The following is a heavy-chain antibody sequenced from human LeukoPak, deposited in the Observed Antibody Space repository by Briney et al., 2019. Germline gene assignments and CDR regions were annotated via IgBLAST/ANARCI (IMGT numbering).Heavy chain of an antibody. CDR1: GGTFSSYT. CDR3: ARGAKEMATTPYFDY. J-gene: IGHJ4*02. CDR2: IIPILGIA. D-gene: IGHD5-24*01. V-gene: IGHV1-69*02. Sequence: ASVTVSCKASGGTFSSYTISWVRQAPGQGLEWMGRIIPILGIANYAQKFQGRVTITADKSTSTAYMELSSLRSEDTAVHYCARGAKEMATTPYFDYWGQGTLVTVSS.